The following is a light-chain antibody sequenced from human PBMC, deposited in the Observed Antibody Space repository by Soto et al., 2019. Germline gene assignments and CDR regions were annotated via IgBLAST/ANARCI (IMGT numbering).Light chain of an antibody. V-gene: IGKV1-9*01. J-gene: IGKJ4*01. CDR3: QQVNSYLPLT. CDR1: QGISSY. Sequence: DIQLTQSPSFLSASVGDRVTITCRASQGISSYLAWYQQKPGKAPKLLIYDASTLQSGVPSRFSGSGSGTEFTLTISSLQPEDCATYYCQQVNSYLPLTFGGGTKVEIK. CDR2: DAS.